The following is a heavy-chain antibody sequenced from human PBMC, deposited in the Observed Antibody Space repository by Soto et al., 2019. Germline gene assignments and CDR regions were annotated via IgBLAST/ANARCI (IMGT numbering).Heavy chain of an antibody. D-gene: IGHD1-26*01. CDR2: IYWDDDK. J-gene: IGHJ4*02. CDR3: AHGRIVGATLDY. Sequence: QITLKESGPPLVKPTQTLTLTCTFSGFSLSTSGVGVGWIRQPPGKALEWLALIYWDDDKRYSPSLKSRLTIXKXXSKNQVVLTMTNMDPVDTATYYCAHGRIVGATLDYWGQGTLVTVSS. V-gene: IGHV2-5*02. CDR1: GFSLSTSGVG.